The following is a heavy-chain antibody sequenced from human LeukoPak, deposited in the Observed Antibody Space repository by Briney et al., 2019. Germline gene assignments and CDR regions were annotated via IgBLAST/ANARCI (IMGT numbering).Heavy chain of an antibody. CDR3: GRHYGAVGASFYYGMDV. CDR2: NYYSRRT. D-gene: IGHD1-26*01. CDR1: FGSISYCF. Sequence: SETLPFTGTASFGSISYCFWSLIQQPPGKRQWLIANNYYSRRTKFNPSLKGRVTISVDTPKNQFSLKLSSVTVADTAMYYCGRHYGAVGASFYYGMDVWGQGTTVTVSS. J-gene: IGHJ6*02. V-gene: IGHV4-59*08.